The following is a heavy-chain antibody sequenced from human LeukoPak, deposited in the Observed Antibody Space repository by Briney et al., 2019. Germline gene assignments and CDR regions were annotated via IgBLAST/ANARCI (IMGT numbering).Heavy chain of an antibody. J-gene: IGHJ3*02. D-gene: IGHD3-3*01. CDR2: IYYSGST. V-gene: IGHV4-59*01. Sequence: SETLSLTCTVSGGSISSYYWSWIRQPPGKGLEWIGYIYYSGSTNYNPSLKSRVTISVDTSKNQFSLKLSSVTAADTAVYYCARHHLRFLTKGDAFDIWGQGTMVTVSS. CDR1: GGSISSYY. CDR3: ARHHLRFLTKGDAFDI.